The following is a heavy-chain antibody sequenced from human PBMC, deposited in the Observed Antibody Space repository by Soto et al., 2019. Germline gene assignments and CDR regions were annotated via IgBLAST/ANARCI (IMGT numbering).Heavy chain of an antibody. Sequence: SGPKPGKPPRAQAMAYICSVFLLRTREVGVGLIRQPPGKALEWLGLIDWNDDKRYSPSLKSRLTITKDTSKNQVVLTMTNMDPVDTATYYCAKSGSSGWYGWFDPWGQGTLVTVSS. CDR2: IDWNDDK. CDR1: VFLLRTREVG. V-gene: IGHV2-5*01. J-gene: IGHJ5*02. D-gene: IGHD6-19*01. CDR3: AKSGSSGWYGWFDP.